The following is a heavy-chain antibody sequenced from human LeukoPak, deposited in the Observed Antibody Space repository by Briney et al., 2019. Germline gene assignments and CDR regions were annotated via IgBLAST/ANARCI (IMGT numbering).Heavy chain of an antibody. V-gene: IGHV4-34*01. Sequence: SETLSLTCAVYGGSFSGYYWSWIRQPPGKGLEWIGEINHSGSTNYNPSLKSRVTISVDTSKNQFSLKLSSVTAADTAVYYCARGPLEGSGSYEWGQGTLVTVSS. CDR1: GGSFSGYY. CDR3: ARGPLEGSGSYE. CDR2: INHSGST. J-gene: IGHJ4*02. D-gene: IGHD3-10*01.